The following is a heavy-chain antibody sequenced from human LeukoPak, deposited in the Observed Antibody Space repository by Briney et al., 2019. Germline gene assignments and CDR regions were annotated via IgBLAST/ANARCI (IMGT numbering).Heavy chain of an antibody. Sequence: GGSLGLSCEASGFSFSSYNMDWVRQTPGKGLEWVGRTRNKANSYTTEYAASVKGRFTISRDDSKNSLYLQMNSLKTEDTAVYYCTGNYYGSGSYADFDYWGQGTLVTVSS. J-gene: IGHJ4*02. D-gene: IGHD3-10*01. V-gene: IGHV3-72*01. CDR3: TGNYYGSGSYADFDY. CDR1: GFSFSSYN. CDR2: TRNKANSYTT.